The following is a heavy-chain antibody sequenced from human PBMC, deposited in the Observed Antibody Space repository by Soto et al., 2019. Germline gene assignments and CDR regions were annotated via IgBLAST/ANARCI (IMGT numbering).Heavy chain of an antibody. D-gene: IGHD1-26*01. Sequence: SQTLSLTCAITGDSVSSNSAGWSWVRQSPSRGLEWLGRTYYRSKWYYEYAVSVRGRITINPDTSKNQSSLQLNSVPPEDTAVYFCARGEQYRGRIFDYWGQGTMVTVSS. V-gene: IGHV6-1*01. J-gene: IGHJ4*01. CDR3: ARGEQYRGRIFDY. CDR1: GDSVSSNSAG. CDR2: TYYRSKWYY.